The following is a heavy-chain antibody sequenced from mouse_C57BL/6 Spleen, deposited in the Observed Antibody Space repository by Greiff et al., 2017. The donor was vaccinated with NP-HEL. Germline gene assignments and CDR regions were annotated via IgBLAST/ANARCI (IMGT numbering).Heavy chain of an antibody. Sequence: QVQLKESGAELVKPGASVKLSCKASGYTFTEYTIHWVKQRSGQGLEWIGWFYPGSGSIKYNEKFKDKATLTADKSSSTVYMELSRLTSEDSAVYFCARHEVPNYYGSSYVDWYFDVWGTGTTVTVSS. CDR2: FYPGSGSI. D-gene: IGHD1-1*01. CDR1: GYTFTEYT. CDR3: ARHEVPNYYGSSYVDWYFDV. J-gene: IGHJ1*03. V-gene: IGHV1-62-2*01.